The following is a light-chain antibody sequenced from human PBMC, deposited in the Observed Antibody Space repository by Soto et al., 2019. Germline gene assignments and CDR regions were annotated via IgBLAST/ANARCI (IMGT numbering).Light chain of an antibody. V-gene: IGKV3-20*01. J-gene: IGKJ5*01. CDR2: AAS. CDR1: QSVSSSN. CDR3: QQYGSSRP. Sequence: EIVMTQSPATLSLSPGERATLSCRASQSVSSSNLAWYQQKPGQAPRLLIYAASARATGIPARFSGSGSGTDFPLTISRLEPEDFAVYYCQQYGSSRPFGQGTRLEIK.